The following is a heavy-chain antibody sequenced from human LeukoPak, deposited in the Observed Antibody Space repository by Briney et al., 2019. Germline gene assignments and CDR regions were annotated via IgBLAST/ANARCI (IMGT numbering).Heavy chain of an antibody. D-gene: IGHD5-12*01. J-gene: IGHJ4*02. Sequence: PGGSLRLSCAASGFIFRSHGMNWVRQAPGKGLEWVTIISYDGSNKYYADSVKGRFTISRDNSKNTLYLQMNSLRADDTAVYYCARDARLVAFDNWGQGTLVTVSS. CDR2: ISYDGSNK. V-gene: IGHV3-30*03. CDR3: ARDARLVAFDN. CDR1: GFIFRSHG.